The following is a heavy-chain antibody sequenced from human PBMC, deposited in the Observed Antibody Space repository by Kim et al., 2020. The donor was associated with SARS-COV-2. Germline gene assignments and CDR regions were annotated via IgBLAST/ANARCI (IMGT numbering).Heavy chain of an antibody. J-gene: IGHJ4*02. CDR1: GYSISSGYF. CDR2: IYHTGST. Sequence: SETLSLTCTVSGYSISSGYFWGWIRQSPGKGLEWIGSIYHTGSTYYNPSLRSRVTISTDTSKNQLSLRLNSVTAADTAVYYCTSKYYYDSSGYYYADWWGQGTLVTVSS. CDR3: TSKYYYDSSGYYYADW. D-gene: IGHD3-22*01. V-gene: IGHV4-38-2*02.